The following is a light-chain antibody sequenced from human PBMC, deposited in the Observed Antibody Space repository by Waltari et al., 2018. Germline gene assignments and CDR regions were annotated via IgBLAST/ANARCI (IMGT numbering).Light chain of an antibody. Sequence: DIQVTQSPSTLSASVGDRVTITCRASPSIVVRWAWYQQKPGKAPRLLIYKASYWESGCPSRFSGSASGTAFTLTISSLQADDFATYYCLQYNSYPWTFGQGTTVEIK. J-gene: IGKJ1*01. CDR2: KAS. V-gene: IGKV1-5*03. CDR1: PSIVVR. CDR3: LQYNSYPWT.